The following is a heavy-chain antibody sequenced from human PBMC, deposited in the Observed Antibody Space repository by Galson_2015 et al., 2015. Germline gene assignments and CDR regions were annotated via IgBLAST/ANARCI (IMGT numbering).Heavy chain of an antibody. D-gene: IGHD6-19*01. Sequence: SLRLSCAASGFSFSDFGMHWVRQAPGRGLEWVAVIWFDGSNKHYGDSVKGRFTISRDNSKNTVYLLMNSLGAEDTAVYYCARGGASMAMAALTILDYWGQGTLVTVSS. J-gene: IGHJ4*02. CDR2: IWFDGSNK. V-gene: IGHV3-33*01. CDR1: GFSFSDFG. CDR3: ARGGASMAMAALTILDY.